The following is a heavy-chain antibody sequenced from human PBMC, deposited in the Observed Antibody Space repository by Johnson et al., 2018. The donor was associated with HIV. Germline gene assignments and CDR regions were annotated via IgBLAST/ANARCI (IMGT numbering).Heavy chain of an antibody. CDR1: GFIFSTYG. CDR2: IWYDGSNE. V-gene: IGHV3-33*06. D-gene: IGHD3-16*01. CDR3: AKGGWGGENSDHYAFDI. Sequence: QVQLVESGGGVVQPGRSVRLYCAASGFIFSTYGMHWVRQAPGKGLEWVAVIWYDGSNEHYADSVKGRFTISRDNSKHTLYLQINSLRAEDTAVYYCAKGGWGGENSDHYAFDIWGQGTMVIVSS. J-gene: IGHJ3*02.